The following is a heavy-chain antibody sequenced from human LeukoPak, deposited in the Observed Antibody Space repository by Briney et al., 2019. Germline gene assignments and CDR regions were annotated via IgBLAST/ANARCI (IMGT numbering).Heavy chain of an antibody. V-gene: IGHV4-30-4*01. J-gene: IGHJ4*02. D-gene: IGHD4-17*01. Sequence: SETLSLTCTVSGGSISSYYWSWIRQPPGKGLEWIGYIYYSGSTYYNPSLKSRVTISVDTSKNQFSLKLSSVTAADTAVYYCARDPYGDPGFDYWGQGTLVTVSS. CDR3: ARDPYGDPGFDY. CDR1: GGSISSYY. CDR2: IYYSGST.